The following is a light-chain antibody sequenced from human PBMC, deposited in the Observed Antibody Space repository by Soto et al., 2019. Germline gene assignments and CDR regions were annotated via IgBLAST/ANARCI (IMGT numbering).Light chain of an antibody. CDR2: DNN. J-gene: IGLJ2*01. Sequence: QSVLTQPPSVSAAPGQKVTISCSGSSSNIGNNYVSWYQQLPGTAPKLLIYDNNKRPSGIPDRFSGSKSGTSATLGITGLQTGDEADYYCGTWDSSLSADVVFGGGTKLPVL. CDR3: GTWDSSLSADVV. CDR1: SSNIGNNY. V-gene: IGLV1-51*01.